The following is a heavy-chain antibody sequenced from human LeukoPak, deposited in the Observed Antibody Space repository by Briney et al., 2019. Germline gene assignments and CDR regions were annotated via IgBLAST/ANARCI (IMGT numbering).Heavy chain of an antibody. CDR3: ARGAAATVTLINNWFDP. D-gene: IGHD4-17*01. V-gene: IGHV1-2*02. CDR2: INPNSGGT. Sequence: AASVKVSCKASGYTFTGYYMHWVRQAPGQGLEWMGWINPNSGGTNYAQKFQGRVTMTRDTSISTAYMELSRLRSDDTAVYYCARGAAATVTLINNWFDPWGQGTLVTVSS. J-gene: IGHJ5*02. CDR1: GYTFTGYY.